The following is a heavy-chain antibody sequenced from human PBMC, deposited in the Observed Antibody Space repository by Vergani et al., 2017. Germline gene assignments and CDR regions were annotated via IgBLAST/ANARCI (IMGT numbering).Heavy chain of an antibody. D-gene: IGHD3-9*01. V-gene: IGHV1-8*01. CDR2: MNPNSGNT. J-gene: IGHJ6*03. Sequence: QVQLVQSGAEVKKPGASVKVSCKASGYTFTSYDINWVRQATGQGLEWMGWMNPNSGNTGYAQKFQGRVTMTRNTSISTAYMELSSLRSEDTAVYYCARALRSVDWLSPPHYYYYMDVWGKGTTVTVYS. CDR3: ARALRSVDWLSPPHYYYYMDV. CDR1: GYTFTSYD.